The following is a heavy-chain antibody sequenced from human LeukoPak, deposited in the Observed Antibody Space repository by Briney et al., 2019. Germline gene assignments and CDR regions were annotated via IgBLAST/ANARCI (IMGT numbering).Heavy chain of an antibody. D-gene: IGHD6-19*01. J-gene: IGHJ4*02. Sequence: GGSLRLSCAASGFTFSSYAMNWVRQAPGRGLEWVSVISSSGGTTYYSDSVKGRFIISRDNSKNTLYLQMNSLRAEDTAVYYCAKAGIAVPATPEYCGQGTQVTVSS. V-gene: IGHV3-23*01. CDR2: ISSSGGTT. CDR3: AKAGIAVPATPEY. CDR1: GFTFSSYA.